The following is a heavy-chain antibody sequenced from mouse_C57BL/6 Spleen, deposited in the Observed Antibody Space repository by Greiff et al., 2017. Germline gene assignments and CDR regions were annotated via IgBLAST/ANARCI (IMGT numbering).Heavy chain of an antibody. CDR2: IDPSDSYT. J-gene: IGHJ3*01. V-gene: IGHV1-50*01. Sequence: QVQLQQPGAELVKPGASVKLSCKASGYTFTSYWMQWVKQRPGQGLEWIGEIDPSDSYTKNNQKFKGKATLTVDTSSSTAYMQLSSLTSDDSAVYYCARLDGNYVRFAYWGQGTLVTVSA. CDR3: ARLDGNYVRFAY. CDR1: GYTFTSYW. D-gene: IGHD2-1*01.